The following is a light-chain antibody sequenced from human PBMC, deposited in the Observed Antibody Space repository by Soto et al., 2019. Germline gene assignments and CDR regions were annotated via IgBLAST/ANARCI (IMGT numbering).Light chain of an antibody. V-gene: IGLV1-51*01. CDR2: DNN. CDR1: SSNIGNNY. CDR3: GTWDSSLSAGGVV. J-gene: IGLJ2*01. Sequence: QSVLTQPPSVSAAPGQKVTISCSGSSSNIGNNYVSWYQQLPGTAPKLLIYDNNKRPSGIPDRFSGSKSSTSATLGITGLQTGDEADYYCGTWDSSLSAGGVVFGGGTKLTVL.